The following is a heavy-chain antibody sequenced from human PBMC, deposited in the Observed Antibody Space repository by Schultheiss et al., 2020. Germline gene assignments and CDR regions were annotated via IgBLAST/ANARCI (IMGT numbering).Heavy chain of an antibody. CDR2: IYHSGST. CDR1: GGSFSGYY. V-gene: IGHV4-34*09. Sequence: SETLSLTCAVYGGSFSGYYWSWIRQPPGKGLEWIGEIYHSGSTNYNPSLKSRVTISVDTSKNQFSLKLSSVTAADTAVYYCAREFGVVIRWFDPWGQGTLVTVSS. D-gene: IGHD3-3*01. J-gene: IGHJ5*02. CDR3: AREFGVVIRWFDP.